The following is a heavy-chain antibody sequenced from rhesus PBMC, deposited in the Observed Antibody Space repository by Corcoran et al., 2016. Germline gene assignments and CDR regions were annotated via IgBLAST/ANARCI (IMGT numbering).Heavy chain of an antibody. J-gene: IGHJ4*01. CDR3: ARGGHNFWSGYQHY. CDR1: GGPLIGGYGG. D-gene: IGHD3-3*01. CDR2: NYRSSGKT. Sequence: QVQLQESGQGLLKPLETLFLPAAVSGGPLIGGYGGGRVRPSPGEWLEWIGGNYRSSGKTSYNPALKSRFTSSTETSKNQFSLKLSSVTAADTAVYYCARGGHNFWSGYQHYWGQGVLVTVSS. V-gene: IGHV4S7*01.